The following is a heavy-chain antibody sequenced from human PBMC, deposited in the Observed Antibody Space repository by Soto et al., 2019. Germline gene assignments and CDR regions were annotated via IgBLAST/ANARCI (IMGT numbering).Heavy chain of an antibody. J-gene: IGHJ3*02. V-gene: IGHV4-59*08. CDR2: IYYSGST. Sequence: SETLSLTCTVSGGSISSYYWSWIRQPPGKGLEWIGYIYYSGSTNYNPSLKSRVTISVDTSKNQFSLKLSSVTAADTAGYYCARRGRYFDWLPGSRGAFDIWGQGTMVTVSS. CDR3: ARRGRYFDWLPGSRGAFDI. CDR1: GGSISSYY. D-gene: IGHD3-9*01.